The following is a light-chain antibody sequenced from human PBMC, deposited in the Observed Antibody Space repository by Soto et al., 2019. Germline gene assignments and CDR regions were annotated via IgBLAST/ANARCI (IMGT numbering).Light chain of an antibody. V-gene: IGLV2-8*01. CDR2: EVH. Sequence: QSLLTQAPCASGCPGQSVGICCTGTSSDVGGYNNVSWYQQHTGKPPKLMIYEVHKRASGVPDPFSGSKSGNTASLSVSGLEAEEETNYYCSSYVVSSNVFESGTKATVL. CDR1: SSDVGGYNN. CDR3: SSYVVSSNV. J-gene: IGLJ1*01.